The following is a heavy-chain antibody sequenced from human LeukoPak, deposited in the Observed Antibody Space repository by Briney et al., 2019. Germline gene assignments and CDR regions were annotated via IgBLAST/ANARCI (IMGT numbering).Heavy chain of an antibody. V-gene: IGHV1-69*05. D-gene: IGHD3-22*01. Sequence: SVKVSCKASGGTFSSYAISWVRQAPGQGLEWMGGIIPIFGTANYAQKFQGRVTMTRDTSTSTVYMELSSLRSEDTAVYYCARPTYYYDSSGLDYWGQGTLVTVSS. J-gene: IGHJ4*02. CDR1: GGTFSSYA. CDR3: ARPTYYYDSSGLDY. CDR2: IIPIFGTA.